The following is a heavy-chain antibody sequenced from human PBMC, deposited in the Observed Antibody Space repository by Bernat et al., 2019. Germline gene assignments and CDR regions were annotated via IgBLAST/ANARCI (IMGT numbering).Heavy chain of an antibody. D-gene: IGHD7-27*01. CDR1: GFTFTGYY. V-gene: IGHV1-2*06. Sequence: QVQLVQSGAEVKKPGASVKVSCKASGFTFTGYYIHWVRQAPGQGLEWMGRINPNSGATNSAQEFQGRVTMTRDTSISTAYMELSRLRSDDTAVYYCVRGLTGADYLGQGTLVTVSS. CDR3: VRGLTGADY. CDR2: INPNSGAT. J-gene: IGHJ4*02.